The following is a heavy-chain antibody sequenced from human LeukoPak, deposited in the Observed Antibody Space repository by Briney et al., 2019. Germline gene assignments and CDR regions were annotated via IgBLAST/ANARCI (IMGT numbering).Heavy chain of an antibody. CDR1: GGSISSYY. CDR2: IYYSGST. CDR3: ARGGDSSGYYYPVFDY. J-gene: IGHJ4*02. Sequence: SETLSLTCTVSGGSISSYYWSWIRQPPGKRLEWIGHIYYSGSTNYNPSLKSRVTISVDTSKNQFSLKLSSVTAADTAVYYCARGGDSSGYYYPVFDYWGQGTLVTVSS. D-gene: IGHD3-22*01. V-gene: IGHV4-59*01.